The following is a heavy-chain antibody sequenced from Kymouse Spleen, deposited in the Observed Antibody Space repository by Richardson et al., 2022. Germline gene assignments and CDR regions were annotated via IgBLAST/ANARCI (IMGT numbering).Heavy chain of an antibody. J-gene: IGHJ4*02. D-gene: IGHD6-13*01. V-gene: IGHV3-9*01. Sequence: EVQLVESGGGLVQPGRSLRLSCAASGFTFDDYAMHWVRQAPGKGLEWVSGISWNSGSIGYADSVKGRFTISRDNAKNSLYLQMNSLRAEDTALYYCAKVSGIAAAGPFDYWGQGTLVTVSS. CDR2: ISWNSGSI. CDR1: GFTFDDYA. CDR3: AKVSGIAAAGPFDY.